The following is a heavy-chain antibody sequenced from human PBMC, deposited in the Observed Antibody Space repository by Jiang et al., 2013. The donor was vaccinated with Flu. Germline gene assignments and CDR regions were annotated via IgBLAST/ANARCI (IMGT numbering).Heavy chain of an antibody. V-gene: IGHV5-51*03. CDR2: IYPEDSDP. CDR1: GFRFTDYW. D-gene: IGHD3-3*01. Sequence: GAEVKKPGESLKISCQTSGFRFTDYWIAWVRHMPGKGLEWIGIIYPEDSDPIYGPSFQGQVSISADNSVSTAYLQWSSLKASDTAMYYCARLRSGRRSPRRFMEWSYWGQGTPVAVSS. CDR3: ARLRSGRRSPRRFMEWSY. J-gene: IGHJ4*02.